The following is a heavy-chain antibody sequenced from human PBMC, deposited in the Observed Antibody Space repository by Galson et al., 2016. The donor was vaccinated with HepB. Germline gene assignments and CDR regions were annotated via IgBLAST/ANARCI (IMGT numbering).Heavy chain of an antibody. D-gene: IGHD1-1*01. CDR3: AHSKRLGVFTLFDS. CDR2: LYSHDDT. V-gene: IGHV2-5*01. Sequence: PALVKPTQTLTLTCTSSGFSPSTTGVGVGWIRQPPGKALECLALLYSHDDTRYSPSLRSRVTITRDTSKNQVVLTMTNLEPLDTATYFCAHSKRLGVFTLFDSWGQGTLVTVSS. CDR1: GFSPSTTGVG. J-gene: IGHJ4*02.